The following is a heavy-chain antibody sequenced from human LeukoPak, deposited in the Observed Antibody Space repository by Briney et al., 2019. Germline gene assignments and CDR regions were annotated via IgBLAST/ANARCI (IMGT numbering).Heavy chain of an antibody. Sequence: GGSLRLSCAASGFTFSSFGMYWVRQAPGKGLEWVTLISYDGGNKYYADSVKGRFTISRDNSKNTLYLQMNSLRAEDTAVYYCAKGLLRDLGYSSGWTPGYYFDYWGQGTLVTVSS. V-gene: IGHV3-30*18. CDR1: GFTFSSFG. CDR3: AKGLLRDLGYSSGWTPGYYFDY. J-gene: IGHJ4*02. D-gene: IGHD6-19*01. CDR2: ISYDGGNK.